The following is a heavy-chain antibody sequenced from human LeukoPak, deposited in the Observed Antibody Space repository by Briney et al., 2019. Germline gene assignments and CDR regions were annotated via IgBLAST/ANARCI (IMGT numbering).Heavy chain of an antibody. CDR2: TYYRSKWYN. D-gene: IGHD2-2*01. J-gene: IGHJ3*02. Sequence: SQTLSLTCAISGDSVSSNSAAWNWIRQSPSRGLEWLGRTYYRSKWYNDYAVSVKSRITINPDTSKNQFSLQLNSVTPEDTAVYYCARVVQVYCSITSCYVGAFDIWGQGTMVTVSS. CDR1: GDSVSSNSAA. CDR3: ARVVQVYCSITSCYVGAFDI. V-gene: IGHV6-1*01.